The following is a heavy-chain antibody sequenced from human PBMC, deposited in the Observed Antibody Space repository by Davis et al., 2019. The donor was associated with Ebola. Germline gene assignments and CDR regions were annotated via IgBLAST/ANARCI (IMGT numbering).Heavy chain of an antibody. Sequence: GESLKISCAASGFTFSSYAMSWVRQAPGKGLVWVSRISADGQTSTYADFVKGRFTVSRDNARSTLYLEMNSLRVEDTAVYYCARDAYSKAARGQGTLVTVSS. J-gene: IGHJ1*01. CDR3: ARDAYSKAA. V-gene: IGHV3-23*01. D-gene: IGHD2-21*01. CDR1: GFTFSSYA. CDR2: ISADGQTS.